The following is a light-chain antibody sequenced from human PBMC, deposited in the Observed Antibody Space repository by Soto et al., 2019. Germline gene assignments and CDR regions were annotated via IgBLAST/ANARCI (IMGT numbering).Light chain of an antibody. J-gene: IGLJ1*01. CDR1: SSDVGGYNS. CDR3: KSYTTRGIYV. Sequence: QSVRTQPASVSGSPGQSITISCTGTSSDVGGYNSVSWYQHHPGKAPKLMIYDVSNRSSGVSSRFSGSKSDNTASLTISGLQAEDEADYYCKSYTTRGIYVFGTGTKVTVL. V-gene: IGLV2-14*03. CDR2: DVS.